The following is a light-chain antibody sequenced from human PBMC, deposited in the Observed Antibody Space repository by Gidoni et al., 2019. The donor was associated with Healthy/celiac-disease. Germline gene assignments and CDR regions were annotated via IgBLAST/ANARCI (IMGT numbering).Light chain of an antibody. Sequence: DIQMTQSPSSLSASVGDRVTITCRASQSISSYLNWYQQKQGKAPKLLIYAASSLQSGVPSRFSGSGSGTDFTLTISSLQPDDFATYYCQQSYSTPRYTFGQGTKLEIK. CDR2: AAS. CDR3: QQSYSTPRYT. CDR1: QSISSY. V-gene: IGKV1-39*01. J-gene: IGKJ2*01.